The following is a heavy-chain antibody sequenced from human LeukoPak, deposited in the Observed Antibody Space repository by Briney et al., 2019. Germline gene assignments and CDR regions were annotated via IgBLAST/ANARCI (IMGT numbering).Heavy chain of an antibody. V-gene: IGHV1-69*04. CDR2: IIPILGIA. CDR1: GGTFSSYA. D-gene: IGHD3-3*01. J-gene: IGHJ6*02. CDR3: ARVIGPAATDFWNYYYGMDV. Sequence: GASVKVSCKASGGTFSSYAISWVRQAPGQGLEWMGRIIPILGIANYAQKFQGRVTITADKSTSTAYMELSSLRSEDTAVYYCARVIGPAATDFWNYYYGMDVWGQGTTVTVSS.